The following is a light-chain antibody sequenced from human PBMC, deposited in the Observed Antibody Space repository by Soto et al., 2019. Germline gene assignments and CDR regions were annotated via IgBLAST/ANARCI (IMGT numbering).Light chain of an antibody. CDR2: GAS. V-gene: IGKV1-27*01. CDR1: QGISDH. J-gene: IGKJ3*01. CDR3: ENYNSAPFT. Sequence: DIQMTQSPSFLSASVGDSVTITCRASQGISDHLAWYQQRPGKVPNLLIYGASTLQSGVPSRFSGRGSGTEFTLTISALQPEDVATYYCENYNSAPFTFDPGTKVDLK.